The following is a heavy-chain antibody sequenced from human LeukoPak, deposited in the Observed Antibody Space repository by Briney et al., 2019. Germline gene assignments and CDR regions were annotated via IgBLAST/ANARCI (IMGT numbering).Heavy chain of an antibody. Sequence: PSETLSLTCAVSGGSIISSNWWSWVREPPGKGLEWIGEIFHTGSTNYNPSLKSRVTISLDTSMKKFSLKLNSVTAADTAVYYCASTERCSTTCPLDYWGQGTLVTVSS. D-gene: IGHD2-2*01. CDR3: ASTERCSTTCPLDY. V-gene: IGHV4-4*02. CDR1: GGSIISSNW. CDR2: IFHTGST. J-gene: IGHJ4*02.